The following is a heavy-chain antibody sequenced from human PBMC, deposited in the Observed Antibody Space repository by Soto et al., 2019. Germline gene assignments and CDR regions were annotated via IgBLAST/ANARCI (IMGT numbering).Heavy chain of an antibody. J-gene: IGHJ4*02. CDR2: IRSKAYGGTT. CDR3: TRDRLDNPTTTDYGDYAYYFDY. Sequence: PGGSLRLSCTASGFTFGDYAMSWFRQAPGKGLEWVGFIRSKAYGGTTEYAASVKGRFTISRDDSKSIAYLQMNSLKTEDTAVYYCTRDRLDNPTTTDYGDYAYYFDYWGQGTLVTVSS. D-gene: IGHD4-17*01. V-gene: IGHV3-49*03. CDR1: GFTFGDYA.